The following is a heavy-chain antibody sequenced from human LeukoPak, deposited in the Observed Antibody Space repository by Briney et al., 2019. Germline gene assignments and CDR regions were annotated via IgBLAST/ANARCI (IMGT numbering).Heavy chain of an antibody. V-gene: IGHV3-66*02. CDR2: IYIGGST. CDR1: GFTVSRNY. D-gene: IGHD3-3*01. Sequence: GGSLRLSCAASGFTVSRNYMSWVRQAPGKGLEWVSVIYIGGSTYYADSVKGRFTISRDNSKNTLYLQMNSLRAEDTAVYYCARDSFRPYYDFWSGSLDVWGKGTTVTVSS. J-gene: IGHJ6*04. CDR3: ARDSFRPYYDFWSGSLDV.